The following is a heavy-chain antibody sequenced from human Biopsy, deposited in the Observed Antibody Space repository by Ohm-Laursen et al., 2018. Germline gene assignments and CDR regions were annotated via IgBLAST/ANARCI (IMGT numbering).Heavy chain of an antibody. CDR2: IIGIFRTA. J-gene: IGHJ5*02. CDR1: GGTFSSSA. D-gene: IGHD1-26*01. V-gene: IGHV1-69*13. CDR3: ARGEGSSWFDP. Sequence: SVKVSCKSSGGTFSSSAITWVRQAPGQGLEWMGGIIGIFRTATYAQKFQGRITITADESTSTAYMELSSLTSDDTAVYFCARGEGSSWFDPWGHGTLVTVSS.